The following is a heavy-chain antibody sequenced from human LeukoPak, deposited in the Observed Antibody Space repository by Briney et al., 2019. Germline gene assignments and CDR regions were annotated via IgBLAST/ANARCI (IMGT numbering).Heavy chain of an antibody. CDR1: GFTFSSYW. V-gene: IGHV3-7*03. J-gene: IGHJ4*02. D-gene: IGHD6-13*01. CDR3: AKRLSSSSTWYYFDY. CDR2: IEQDGTEK. Sequence: GGSLRLSCAASGFTFSSYWMSWVRQAPGKGLEWVANIEQDGTEKYYVDSVKGRFTISRDNPKNTLYLQMNSLRAEDTAVYYCAKRLSSSSTWYYFDYWGQGTLVTVSS.